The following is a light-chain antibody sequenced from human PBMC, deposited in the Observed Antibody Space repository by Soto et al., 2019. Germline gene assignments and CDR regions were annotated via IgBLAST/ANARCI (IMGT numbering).Light chain of an antibody. CDR3: QEFNYWPPWT. CDR2: GAS. CDR1: QSVSSN. Sequence: EIVMTQSPATLSVSPGERATLSCRASQSVSSNLAWYQQKPGQAPRLLFYGASTRATGIPVRFSASGSGTEFTLTISSLQSEDFAVYYCQEFNYWPPWTFGQGTKVEVK. J-gene: IGKJ1*01. V-gene: IGKV3-15*01.